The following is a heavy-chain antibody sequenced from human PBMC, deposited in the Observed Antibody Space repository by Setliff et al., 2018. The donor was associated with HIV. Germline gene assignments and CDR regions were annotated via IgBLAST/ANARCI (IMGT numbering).Heavy chain of an antibody. CDR3: ARDMMYHYDRSGSFGYFGP. J-gene: IGHJ5*02. V-gene: IGHV1-3*01. CDR2: INAGNGNT. D-gene: IGHD3-22*01. CDR1: GYTFTSYT. Sequence: ASVKVSCKSSGYTFTSYTMHWVRQAPGQRLEWMGRINAGNGNTKYSQKFQGRVTITRDTSATTAYMELSSLRSEDTAVYYRARDMMYHYDRSGSFGYFGPWGQGTQVTVSS.